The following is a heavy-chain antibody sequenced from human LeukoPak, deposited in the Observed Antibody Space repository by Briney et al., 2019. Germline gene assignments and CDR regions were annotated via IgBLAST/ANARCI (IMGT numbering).Heavy chain of an antibody. CDR1: GGSFSGYY. D-gene: IGHD1-1*01. CDR2: MHHSGAT. CDR3: ARGALGIYTFDI. Sequence: SETLSLTCAVYGGSFSGYYWAWIRQPPGKGLEWVGEMHHSGATNYNPSLKSRVTISGDSSRNQVSPHLTSVIAADTAIYYCARGALGIYTFDIWGQGTFVTVSA. V-gene: IGHV4-34*01. J-gene: IGHJ3*02.